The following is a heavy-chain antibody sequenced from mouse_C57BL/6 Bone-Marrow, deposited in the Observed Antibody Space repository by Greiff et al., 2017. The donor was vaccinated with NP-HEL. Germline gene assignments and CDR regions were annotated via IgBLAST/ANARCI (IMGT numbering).Heavy chain of an antibody. CDR1: GYSFTGYY. J-gene: IGHJ2*01. D-gene: IGHD2-4*01. Sequence: EVQLVESGPELVKPGASVKISCKASGYSFTGYYMNWVKQSPEKSLEWIGEINPSTGGTTYNQKLKAKATLTVDKSSSKAYMQLKSLTSEDSAVYYCARRAKIYYDYDRVYFDYWGQGTTLTVSS. CDR3: ARRAKIYYDYDRVYFDY. V-gene: IGHV1-42*01. CDR2: INPSTGGT.